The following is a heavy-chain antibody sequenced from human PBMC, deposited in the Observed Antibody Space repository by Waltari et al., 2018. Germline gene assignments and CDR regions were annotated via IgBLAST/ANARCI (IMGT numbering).Heavy chain of an antibody. J-gene: IGHJ4*02. CDR1: GGSISSSSYY. CDR2: IYYSGST. V-gene: IGHV4-39*07. CDR3: ARDRGYQLPGGVDY. D-gene: IGHD2-2*01. Sequence: QLQLQESGPGLVKPSETLSLTCTVSGGSISSSSYYWGWNRQPPGKGLEWIGSIYYSGSTYYNPSLKSRVTISVDTSKNQFSLKLSSVTAADTAVYYCARDRGYQLPGGVDYWGQGTLVTVSS.